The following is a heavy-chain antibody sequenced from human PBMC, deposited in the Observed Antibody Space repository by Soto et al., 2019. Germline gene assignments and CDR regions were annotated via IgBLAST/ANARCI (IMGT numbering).Heavy chain of an antibody. CDR3: ARGGSRYIDAFPHDH. Sequence: GGSLRLSCAASEFTFSNYAMSWVRQAPGKGLEWVSSISDNGGTTYYADSVKGRFTISRDNSKNTLYLQMNSLRAEDTAVYYCARGGSRYIDAFPHDHWGQGTLVTVSS. D-gene: IGHD1-20*01. CDR1: EFTFSNYA. J-gene: IGHJ4*02. V-gene: IGHV3-23*01. CDR2: ISDNGGTT.